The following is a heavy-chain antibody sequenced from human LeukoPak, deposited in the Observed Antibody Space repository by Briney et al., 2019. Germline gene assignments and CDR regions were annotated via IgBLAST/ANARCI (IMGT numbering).Heavy chain of an antibody. V-gene: IGHV4-34*01. CDR1: GGSFSGYY. J-gene: IGHJ6*02. D-gene: IGHD6-13*01. CDR2: INHIGST. Sequence: SETLSLTCAVYGGSFSGYYWSWIRQPPGKGLEWIGEINHIGSTNYNPSPRSRVTISVDTSKNQFSLKLSSVTAADTAVYYCARAVAAGAYYGMDVWGQGTTVTVSS. CDR3: ARAVAAGAYYGMDV.